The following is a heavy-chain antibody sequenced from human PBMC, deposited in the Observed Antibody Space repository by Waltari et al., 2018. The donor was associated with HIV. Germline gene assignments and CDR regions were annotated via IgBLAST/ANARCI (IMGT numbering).Heavy chain of an antibody. J-gene: IGHJ5*02. Sequence: QVQLVQSGAEVKKPGSSVKVSCKASGGTFSSYAISWVRQAPGQGLEWMGGIIPIFGTANDAQKFQGRVTITADKSTSTAYMELSSLRAEDTAVYYCARDGSWGGSYTNWFDPWGQGTLVTVSS. CDR1: GGTFSSYA. CDR3: ARDGSWGGSYTNWFDP. CDR2: IIPIFGTA. D-gene: IGHD1-26*01. V-gene: IGHV1-69*06.